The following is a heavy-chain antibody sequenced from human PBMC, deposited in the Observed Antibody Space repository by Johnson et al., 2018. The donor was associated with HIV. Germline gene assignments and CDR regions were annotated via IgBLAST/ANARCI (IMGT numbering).Heavy chain of an antibody. J-gene: IGHJ3*02. Sequence: QVQLVESGGGSVKPGESLKISCAASGFTFSNYGMHWVRQAPGKGLEWVAFIRYDGSNKYYADSVKGRFTISRDNSKNTLYLQMNSLRAEDTAVYYCARYSGAFDIWGQGTMVTVSS. V-gene: IGHV3-30*02. D-gene: IGHD2-15*01. CDR3: ARYSGAFDI. CDR2: IRYDGSNK. CDR1: GFTFSNYG.